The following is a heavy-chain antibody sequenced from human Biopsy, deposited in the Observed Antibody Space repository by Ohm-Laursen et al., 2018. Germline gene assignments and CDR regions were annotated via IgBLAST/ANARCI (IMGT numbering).Heavy chain of an antibody. D-gene: IGHD4-23*01. J-gene: IGHJ2*01. V-gene: IGHV4-31*01. CDR2: IYYSGTT. Sequence: SQTLSLTWPVSGVSINTGGYYWTWIRQHPGKGLEWIGYIYYSGTTYYNPSLKSLVTISVDTSKNQFSLKLNSVTAADTAVYYCARRPYGGTRYWYFDLWGRGTLVTVSS. CDR1: GVSINTGGYY. CDR3: ARRPYGGTRYWYFDL.